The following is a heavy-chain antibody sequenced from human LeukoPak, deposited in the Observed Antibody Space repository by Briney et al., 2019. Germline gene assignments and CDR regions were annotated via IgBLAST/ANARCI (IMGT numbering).Heavy chain of an antibody. CDR1: GYSFPNYW. CDR3: ARHGYYGSGSYCSFDY. V-gene: IGHV5-10-1*01. D-gene: IGHD3-10*01. CDR2: IDPSDSYT. Sequence: KPGESLRISCKGSGYSFPNYWITLVRQMPGKGLEWIGSIDPSDSYTNYSPSFQGHVTISADKSISTAYLQWSSLTASDTAMYYCARHGYYGSGSYCSFDYWGQGTLVTVSS. J-gene: IGHJ4*02.